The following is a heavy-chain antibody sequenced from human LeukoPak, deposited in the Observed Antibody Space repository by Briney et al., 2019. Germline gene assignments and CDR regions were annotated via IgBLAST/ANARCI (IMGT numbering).Heavy chain of an antibody. J-gene: IGHJ3*02. V-gene: IGHV1-69*05. D-gene: IGHD3-22*01. Sequence: SVKVSCKASGGTFSSYSISWVRQAPGQGLEWMGGIIPIFGTANYAQKFQGRVTITTDESTSTAYMELSSLRSEDTAVYYCAAHSEVTMIEEWVYAFDNWGQGTMVTVSS. CDR3: AAHSEVTMIEEWVYAFDN. CDR1: GGTFSSYS. CDR2: IIPIFGTA.